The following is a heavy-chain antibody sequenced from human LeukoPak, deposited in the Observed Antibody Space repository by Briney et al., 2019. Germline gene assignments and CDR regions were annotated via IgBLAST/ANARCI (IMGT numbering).Heavy chain of an antibody. CDR3: ARVAPTASNDY. CDR1: GFGFSSYW. D-gene: IGHD6-13*01. CDR2: IKQDGSEK. Sequence: PGETLRLSCEASGFGFSSYWMSWIRQAPGRGLEWVANIKQDGSEKYYVDSVRGRFTISRDNGNNLLYLQMNGLRDEDTAVYYCARVAPTASNDYWGQGTLVTV. J-gene: IGHJ4*02. V-gene: IGHV3-7*01.